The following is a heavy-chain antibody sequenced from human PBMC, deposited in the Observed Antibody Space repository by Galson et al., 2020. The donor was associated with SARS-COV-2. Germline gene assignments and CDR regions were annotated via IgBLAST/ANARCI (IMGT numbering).Heavy chain of an antibody. V-gene: IGHV4-59*08. J-gene: IGHJ3*02. CDR1: GGSISSYY. CDR2: IYYSGST. D-gene: IGHD2-8*02. Sequence: SQTLSLTCTVSGGSISSYYWNWIRQHPGKGLEWIGYIYYSGSTNYNPSLKSRVTISLDTSKNQFSLKLSSVTAADTAVYYCARPTGPEYDNAFDIWGQGTMVTVSS. CDR3: ARPTGPEYDNAFDI.